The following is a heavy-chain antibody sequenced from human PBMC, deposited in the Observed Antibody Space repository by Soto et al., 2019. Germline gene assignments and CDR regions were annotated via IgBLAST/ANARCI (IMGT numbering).Heavy chain of an antibody. D-gene: IGHD4-17*01. CDR2: IYYSGST. CDR3: ARVPRWDYGDYPL. V-gene: IGHV4-30-4*01. CDR1: GGSISSGDYY. Sequence: QVQLQESGPGLVKPSQTLSLTCTVSGGSISSGDYYWSWIRQPPGKGLEWIGYIYYSGSTYYNPSLKSRVNISVYTYKNQFSLELSSVTAADTAVYYCARVPRWDYGDYPLWGQGTLVTVSS. J-gene: IGHJ4*02.